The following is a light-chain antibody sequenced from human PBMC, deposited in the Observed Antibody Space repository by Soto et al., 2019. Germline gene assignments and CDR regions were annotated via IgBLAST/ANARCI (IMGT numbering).Light chain of an antibody. CDR2: GAS. Sequence: EIVLTQSPGTLSLSPGDRATLSCRASQSVSRSYLGWYQQKPGQAPRLLIYGASIRAAGVPARFSGSGSGTDFSLTISSLQSEDFAIYFCQQYYHWRTFGQGTKVDI. J-gene: IGKJ1*01. CDR3: QQYYHWRT. V-gene: IGKV3-20*01. CDR1: QSVSRSY.